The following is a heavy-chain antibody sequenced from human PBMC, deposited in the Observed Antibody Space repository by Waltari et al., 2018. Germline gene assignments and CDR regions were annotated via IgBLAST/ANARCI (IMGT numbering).Heavy chain of an antibody. Sequence: QVQLQESGPGLVKPSETLSLTCTVSGYSITGGYHWAWRRQTPGKGLEWIGSIYHDGSTFYNPSLNSRVTISLDTSKNQFSLKLNSVTAADTAVYYCARVGWGYCTSRRCYEAVYWGQGTLVTVSS. CDR3: ARVGWGYCTSRRCYEAVY. D-gene: IGHD2-2*01. V-gene: IGHV4-38-2*02. J-gene: IGHJ4*02. CDR2: IYHDGST. CDR1: GYSITGGYH.